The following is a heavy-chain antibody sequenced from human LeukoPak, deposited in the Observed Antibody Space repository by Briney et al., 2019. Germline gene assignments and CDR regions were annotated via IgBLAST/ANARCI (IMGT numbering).Heavy chain of an antibody. CDR2: IDPSDSYT. CDR3: AKWGAGGDFDV. J-gene: IGHJ3*01. D-gene: IGHD3-16*01. Sequence: GESLKISCKGSGYSFTTYWISWVRQMPGKGLEWLGRIDPSDSYTNYSPSFQGHVTISADTPISTTYLKCTSLKASDTAMYYCAKWGAGGDFDVWGQGTMVTVSS. V-gene: IGHV5-10-1*01. CDR1: GYSFTTYW.